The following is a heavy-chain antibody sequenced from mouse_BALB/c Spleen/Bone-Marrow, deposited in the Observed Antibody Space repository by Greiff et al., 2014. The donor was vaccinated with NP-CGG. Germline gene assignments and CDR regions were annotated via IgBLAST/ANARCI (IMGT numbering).Heavy chain of an antibody. D-gene: IGHD3-1*01. CDR2: INPNNGGT. J-gene: IGHJ2*01. CDR3: ARRGKLGLLFFDY. CDR1: GYTFTEYT. V-gene: IGHV1-18*01. Sequence: EVQVVESXPELVKPGASVKISCKTSGYTFTEYTMHWVKQSHGKSLEWIGGINPNNGGTSYNQKFKGKATLTVDKSSSTAYMELRSLTSEDSAVYYCARRGKLGLLFFDYWGQGTTLTVSS.